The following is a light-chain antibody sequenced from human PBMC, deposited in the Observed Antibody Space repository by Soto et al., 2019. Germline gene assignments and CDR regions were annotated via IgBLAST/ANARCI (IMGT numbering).Light chain of an antibody. J-gene: IGKJ5*01. Sequence: DIQMTQSPSSLSASVGDRVTITCRASQGISSWLAWYQQKPDKAPKSLIYAASNLQSGVPSRFSGSGSGTEFTLDISSLQPEDFAIYYCQQYSNYPVTFGQGTRLEIK. CDR2: AAS. CDR1: QGISSW. V-gene: IGKV1D-16*01. CDR3: QQYSNYPVT.